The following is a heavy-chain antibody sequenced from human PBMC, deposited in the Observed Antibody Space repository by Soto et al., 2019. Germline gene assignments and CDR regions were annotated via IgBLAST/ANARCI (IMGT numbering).Heavy chain of an antibody. V-gene: IGHV4-59*08. J-gene: IGHJ5*02. CDR3: ARYGGYNFAFDL. CDR1: GDSISAYS. Sequence: SETLSLTCTVSGDSISAYSWSWVRQPPGKGLEWIGNIHYNGNTKYNPSLKSRVTMSVDTSKNQFSLKLISVTAADTAVYYCARYGGYNFAFDLWGQGTLVTVSS. CDR2: IHYNGNT. D-gene: IGHD5-12*01.